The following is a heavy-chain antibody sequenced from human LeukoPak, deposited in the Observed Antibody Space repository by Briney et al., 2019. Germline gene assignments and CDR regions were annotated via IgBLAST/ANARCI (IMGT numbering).Heavy chain of an antibody. Sequence: PGGSLRLSCAASGFTFSSYAMNWVRQAPGKGLEWVSTISGSGGSKHYADSVEGRFTISRDNSKNTVYLQMNSLRAEDTAIYYCAKLTSAPGAYGVDVWGQGTTATVSS. CDR2: ISGSGGSK. D-gene: IGHD4/OR15-4a*01. CDR3: AKLTSAPGAYGVDV. CDR1: GFTFSSYA. V-gene: IGHV3-23*01. J-gene: IGHJ6*02.